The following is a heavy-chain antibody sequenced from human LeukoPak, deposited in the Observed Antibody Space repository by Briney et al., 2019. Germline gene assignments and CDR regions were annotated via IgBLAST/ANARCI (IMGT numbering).Heavy chain of an antibody. J-gene: IGHJ4*02. CDR2: MSSSGSTI. V-gene: IGHV3-11*04. Sequence: GGSLRLSCAASGFTFSNAWMSWIRQAPGKGLEWVSYMSSSGSTIYYADSVKGRFTISRDNAKNSLYLQMNSLRAEDTAVYYCARESRQWLVLGGVDYWGQGTLVTVSS. CDR3: ARESRQWLVLGGVDY. D-gene: IGHD6-19*01. CDR1: GFTFSNAW.